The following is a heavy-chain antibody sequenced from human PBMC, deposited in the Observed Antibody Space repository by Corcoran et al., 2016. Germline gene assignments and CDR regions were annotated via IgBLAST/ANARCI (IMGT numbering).Heavy chain of an antibody. CDR3: ARGWGWAYCGGDCYVDY. J-gene: IGHJ4*02. Sequence: QVQLQESGPGLVKPSETLSLTCTVSRGSITGYYWSWMRQPPGKGLEWIGYIYYSGSTNYNPSLKSRVTISVDMSKSQFALKLTSVTPAATAVYYCARGWGWAYCGGDCYVDYCGQGTLVTVSS. CDR1: RGSITGYY. D-gene: IGHD2-21*02. CDR2: IYYSGST. V-gene: IGHV4-59*01.